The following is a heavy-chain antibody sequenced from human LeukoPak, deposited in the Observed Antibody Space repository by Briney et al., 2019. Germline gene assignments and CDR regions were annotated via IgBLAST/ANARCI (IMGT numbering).Heavy chain of an antibody. D-gene: IGHD4-17*01. CDR3: ARDHDYAFDY. CDR2: IYGGGGT. CDR1: GFTFSSYE. V-gene: IGHV3-66*01. J-gene: IGHJ4*02. Sequence: GGSLRLSCAASGFTFSSYEMNWVRQAPGKGLEWVSVIYGGGGTSYADSVKGRFTISRDSAKNSLYLQMNSLRDEDTAVYYCARDHDYAFDYWGQGTLVTVSS.